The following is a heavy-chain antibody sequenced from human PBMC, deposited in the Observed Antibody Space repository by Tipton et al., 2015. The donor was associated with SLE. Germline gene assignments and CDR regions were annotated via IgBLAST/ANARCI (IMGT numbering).Heavy chain of an antibody. CDR3: AKGDYGDYLDY. D-gene: IGHD4-17*01. J-gene: IGHJ4*02. Sequence: SLRLSCAASGFTFSDYYMSWIRQAPGKGLEWVSYISSSGSTIYYADSVKGRFTISRDNAKNSLYLQMNSLGAEGTALYYCAKGDYGDYLDYWGQGTLVTVSS. CDR2: ISSSGSTI. V-gene: IGHV3-11*01. CDR1: GFTFSDYY.